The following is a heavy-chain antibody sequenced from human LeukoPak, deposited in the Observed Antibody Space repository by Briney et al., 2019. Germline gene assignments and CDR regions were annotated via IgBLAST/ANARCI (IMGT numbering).Heavy chain of an antibody. CDR3: TPAGYSGYGSPYYFAY. CDR2: IKSKTDGGTT. J-gene: IGHJ4*02. D-gene: IGHD5-12*01. V-gene: IGHV3-15*01. CDR1: GFTLSNAW. Sequence: SGGSLRLSCAASGFTLSNAWMSWVRQAPGKGRECVGRIKSKTDGGTTDYPAPVKGRFTISRDASKKTLYLQMNSPKTEDTAVYSCTPAGYSGYGSPYYFAYWGQGTLVTVSS.